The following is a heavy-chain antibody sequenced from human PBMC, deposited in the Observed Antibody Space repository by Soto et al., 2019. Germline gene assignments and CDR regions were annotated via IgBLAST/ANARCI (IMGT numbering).Heavy chain of an antibody. CDR1: GGSISSYY. Sequence: SETLSLTCTVSGGSISSYYWSWIRQPPGKGLEWIGYIYYSGSTNYNPSLKSRVTISVDTSKNQFSLKLSSVTAADTAVYYCARGGVLVPAAXPFYYYGMDVWGQGTTVTVSS. CDR2: IYYSGST. D-gene: IGHD2-2*01. J-gene: IGHJ6*02. CDR3: ARGGVLVPAAXPFYYYGMDV. V-gene: IGHV4-59*01.